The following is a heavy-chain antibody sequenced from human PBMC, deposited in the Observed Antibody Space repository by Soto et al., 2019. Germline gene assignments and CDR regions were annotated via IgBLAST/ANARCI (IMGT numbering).Heavy chain of an antibody. Sequence: PSETLSLTCSVSGASIRSYYWHWIRQPPGKGLEWIGYVYTSDYTRYSSSLKSRVTISVDTSKSQFSLRLNSVTAADTAVYYCASSARHPGDFFYYNGMDVWGQGTTVTVSS. CDR1: GASIRSYY. CDR3: ASSARHPGDFFYYNGMDV. V-gene: IGHV4-4*08. D-gene: IGHD3-10*01. CDR2: VYTSDYT. J-gene: IGHJ6*02.